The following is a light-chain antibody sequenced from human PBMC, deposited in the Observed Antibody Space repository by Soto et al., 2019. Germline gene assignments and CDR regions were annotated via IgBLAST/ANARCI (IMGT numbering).Light chain of an antibody. V-gene: IGLV1-44*01. CDR3: ETWDDSLTGVV. J-gene: IGLJ3*02. CDR2: SRT. CDR1: SSNIGSNI. Sequence: QSVLTQPPSASGTPGQRVTISCSGSSSNIGSNIVNWYQQLPGTAPKLLIYSRTQRPSGVPDRFSASKSGTSASLAISGLQSEDEADYYCETWDDSLTGVVFGGGTKLTVL.